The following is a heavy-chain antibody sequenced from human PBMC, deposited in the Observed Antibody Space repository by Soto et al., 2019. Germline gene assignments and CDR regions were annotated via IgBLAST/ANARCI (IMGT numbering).Heavy chain of an antibody. CDR2: MNPNSGNT. D-gene: IGHD6-6*01. V-gene: IGHV1-8*01. CDR3: ARGPPFAIAARPYWFDP. CDR1: GYTFTSYD. Sequence: QVKLVQSGAEVKKPGASVKVSCKASGYTFTSYDINWVRQATGQGLEWMGWMNPNSGNTGYAQKFQGRVTMTRNTSISTAYMELSSLRSEDTAVYYCARGPPFAIAARPYWFDPWGQGTLVTVSS. J-gene: IGHJ5*02.